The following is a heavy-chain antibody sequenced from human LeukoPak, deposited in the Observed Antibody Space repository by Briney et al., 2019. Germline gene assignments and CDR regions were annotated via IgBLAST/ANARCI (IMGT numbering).Heavy chain of an antibody. CDR3: ARSGSGITIFGVVSPYYYYMDV. CDR2: INHSGST. D-gene: IGHD3-3*01. V-gene: IGHV4-34*01. CDR1: GGSFSGYY. Sequence: SETLSLTCAVYGGSFSGYYWSWIRQPPGKGLEWIGEINHSGSTNYNPSLKSRVTISVDKSKNQFSLKLSSVTAADTAVYYCARSGSGITIFGVVSPYYYYMDVWGKGTTVTVSS. J-gene: IGHJ6*03.